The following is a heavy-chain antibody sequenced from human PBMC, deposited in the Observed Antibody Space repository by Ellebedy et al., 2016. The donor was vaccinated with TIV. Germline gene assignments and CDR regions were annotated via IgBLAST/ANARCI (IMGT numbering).Heavy chain of an antibody. Sequence: GKSLKISCAASGFTFRDYTMNWVRQAPGRGLEWVSYIDIGATTIYYADSVKGRFTISRDNAKNSLFLQMNSLRADDTAVYYCARGPPLFDPWGQGTLVTVSS. V-gene: IGHV3-48*04. CDR1: GFTFRDYT. J-gene: IGHJ5*02. CDR2: IDIGATTI. CDR3: ARGPPLFDP.